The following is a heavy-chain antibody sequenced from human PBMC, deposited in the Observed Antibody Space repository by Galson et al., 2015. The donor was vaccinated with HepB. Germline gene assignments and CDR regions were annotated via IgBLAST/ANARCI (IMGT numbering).Heavy chain of an antibody. CDR2: FDPGDGDR. J-gene: IGHJ6*03. D-gene: IGHD3-16*01. CDR1: GYSFTQLS. Sequence: SVKVSCKVSGYSFTQLSIHWVRQAPGKGLDWMGCFDPGDGDRIYAQKFQGRLTMTEDTSTATAHMELSSLRSDDTAVYFCAVGGSHDNPYYYYYLDVWGQGTTVTVSS. V-gene: IGHV1-24*01. CDR3: AVGGSHDNPYYYYYLDV.